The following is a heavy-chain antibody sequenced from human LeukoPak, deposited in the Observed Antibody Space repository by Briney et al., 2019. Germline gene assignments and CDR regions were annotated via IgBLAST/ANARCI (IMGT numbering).Heavy chain of an antibody. D-gene: IGHD2/OR15-2a*01. V-gene: IGHV4-59*01. CDR3: ARKNSFDI. Sequence: SSETLSLICTVSGGSISGDYLNWIRQPPGKGLEWIGYISYIGTTSYNPSLKSRVTISVDTSKTQFSLKLNSVTAADTAVYYCARKNSFDIWGQGTMVTVSS. CDR1: GGSISGDY. J-gene: IGHJ3*02. CDR2: ISYIGTT.